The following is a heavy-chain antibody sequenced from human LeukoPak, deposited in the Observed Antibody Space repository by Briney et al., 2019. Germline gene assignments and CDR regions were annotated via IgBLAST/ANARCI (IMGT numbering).Heavy chain of an antibody. CDR3: ARGYFSSGWYLPLYYFDY. D-gene: IGHD6-19*01. Sequence: SETLSLTCTVSGYSISSGYYWGWIRQPPGKGLEWIGSIYHSGSTYYNPSLKSRVTISVDTSKNQFSLKLSSVTAADTAVYYCARGYFSSGWYLPLYYFDYWGQGTLVTVSS. CDR2: IYHSGST. J-gene: IGHJ4*02. V-gene: IGHV4-38-2*02. CDR1: GYSISSGYY.